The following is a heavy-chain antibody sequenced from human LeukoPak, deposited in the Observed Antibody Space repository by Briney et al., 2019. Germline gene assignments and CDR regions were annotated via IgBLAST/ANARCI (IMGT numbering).Heavy chain of an antibody. V-gene: IGHV3-15*01. CDR1: GFTFSNAW. Sequence: GGSLRLSCAVSGFTFSNAWMSWVRQAPGKGLEWVGRIKSKTDGGTTDYAAPVKGRFTISRDDSKNTLYLQMNSLKTEDTAVYYCTSRTYYDFWSGYPGPFDYWGQGTLVTVSS. CDR3: TSRTYYDFWSGYPGPFDY. CDR2: IKSKTDGGTT. D-gene: IGHD3-3*01. J-gene: IGHJ4*02.